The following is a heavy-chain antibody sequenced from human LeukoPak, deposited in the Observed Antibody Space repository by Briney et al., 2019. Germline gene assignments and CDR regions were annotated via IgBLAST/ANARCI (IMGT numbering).Heavy chain of an antibody. V-gene: IGHV1-58*02. CDR2: IVIGSGNT. Sequence: ASVKVSCKASGLTFTSSAMMWVRQARGQRLEWIGWIVIGSGNTNYAQKFQERVTITIDMSTSTANMELSSLRSEDTAVYYCGASGDSSGFIGAFDIWGQGTMVTVSS. J-gene: IGHJ3*02. D-gene: IGHD3-22*01. CDR1: GLTFTSSA. CDR3: GASGDSSGFIGAFDI.